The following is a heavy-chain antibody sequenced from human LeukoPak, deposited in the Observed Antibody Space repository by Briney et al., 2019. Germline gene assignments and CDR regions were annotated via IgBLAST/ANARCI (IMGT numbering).Heavy chain of an antibody. CDR3: AKEEYFYGSGFDY. D-gene: IGHD3-10*01. CDR1: GFTISTYW. CDR2: ISSDGGTT. J-gene: IGHJ4*02. V-gene: IGHV3-74*01. Sequence: PGGSLRLSCAASGFTISTYWMHWVRQAPGKGLVWVSRISSDGGTTSYADSVKGRFTISRDNSKNTLFLQMNSLRAEDTAVYYCAKEEYFYGSGFDYWGQGTLVAVSS.